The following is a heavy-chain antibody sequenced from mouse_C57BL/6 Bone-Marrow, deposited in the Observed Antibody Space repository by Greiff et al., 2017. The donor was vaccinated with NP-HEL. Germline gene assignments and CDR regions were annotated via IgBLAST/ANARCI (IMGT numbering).Heavy chain of an antibody. CDR1: GYTFTDYY. J-gene: IGHJ2*01. CDR3: ARGGPITTADY. Sequence: EVQLQQSGPVLVKPGASVKMSCKASGYTFTDYYMNWVKQSHGKSLEWIGVINPYNGGTSYNQKFKGKATLTVDKSSSTAYMELNSLTSEDSAVYYCARGGPITTADYWGQGTTLTVSS. V-gene: IGHV1-19*01. CDR2: INPYNGGT. D-gene: IGHD1-2*01.